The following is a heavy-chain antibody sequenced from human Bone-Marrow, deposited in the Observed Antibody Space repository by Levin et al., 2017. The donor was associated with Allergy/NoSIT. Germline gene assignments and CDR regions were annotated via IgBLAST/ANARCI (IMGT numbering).Heavy chain of an antibody. Sequence: GGSLRLSCAASGFSFSNHYTGWVRQAPGKGLEWVGRIRNKAKSYSTDYAASVKGRFTILRDDSKNSVYLQMKSLQSEEAAVYYCTRDVGDVVMVPAASWGQGTMVTVSS. CDR1: GFSFSNHY. J-gene: IGHJ3*01. CDR3: TRDVGDVVMVPAAS. CDR2: IRNKAKSYST. V-gene: IGHV3-72*01. D-gene: IGHD2-2*01.